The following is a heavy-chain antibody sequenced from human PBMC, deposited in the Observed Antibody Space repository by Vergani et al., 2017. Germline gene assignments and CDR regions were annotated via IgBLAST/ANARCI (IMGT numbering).Heavy chain of an antibody. D-gene: IGHD3-22*01. CDR3: AHSQGMISRNGFDP. Sequence: QITLKESGPTLVKPTQTLTLTCTFSGFSLSTSGVGVGWIRQPPGKALEGLALIYWDDDKSYSPSLKSRHTITKDTSKNQVVRTLTNMDPVDTATGYGAHSQGMISRNGFDPWGQGTLVTVSS. J-gene: IGHJ5*02. V-gene: IGHV2-5*02. CDR2: IYWDDDK. CDR1: GFSLSTSGVG.